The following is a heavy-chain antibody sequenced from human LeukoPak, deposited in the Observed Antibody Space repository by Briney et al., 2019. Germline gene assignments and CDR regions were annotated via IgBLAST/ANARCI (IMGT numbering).Heavy chain of an antibody. D-gene: IGHD5-18*01. V-gene: IGHV4-30-2*01. CDR3: ARSPGYSYGTYHWYFDL. CDR1: GGSISSGGYY. CDR2: IYHSGST. Sequence: SETLSLTCTVSGGSISSGGYYWSWIRQPPGKGLEWIGYIYHSGSTYYNPSLKSRVTISVDTSKDLFSLKLRSVSAADTAVYYCARSPGYSYGTYHWYFDLWGRGTLVTVSS. J-gene: IGHJ2*01.